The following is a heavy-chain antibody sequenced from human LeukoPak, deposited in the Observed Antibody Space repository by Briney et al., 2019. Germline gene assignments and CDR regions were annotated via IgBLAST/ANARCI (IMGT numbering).Heavy chain of an antibody. CDR2: ISWNSGSI. D-gene: IGHD5-24*01. Sequence: GGSLRLSCAVSELTFSRYAMHWVRQAPGKGLEWVSGISWNSGSIGYADSVKGRFTISRDNAKNSLYLQMNSLRAEDTALYFCAKDILSVEMATISNYYYYGMDVWGQGTTVTVSS. J-gene: IGHJ6*02. CDR1: ELTFSRYA. CDR3: AKDILSVEMATISNYYYYGMDV. V-gene: IGHV3-9*01.